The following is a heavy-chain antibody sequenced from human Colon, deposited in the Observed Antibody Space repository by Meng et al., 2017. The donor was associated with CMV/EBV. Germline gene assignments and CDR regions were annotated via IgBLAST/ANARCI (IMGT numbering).Heavy chain of an antibody. CDR3: ARGDNRGHQTLRS. V-gene: IGHV1-3*01. CDR1: GYTFTGYA. J-gene: IGHJ5*02. D-gene: IGHD3-10*01. CDR2: INAGNGNT. Sequence: QVQLVQSGAEVKKPGASMKVSCKASGYTFTGYAMHWVRQAPGQRLEWMGWINAGNGNTKYSQKFQGRVTFTRDTSASTAYMDLNWLNSDDTAVYYCARGDNRGHQTLRSWGQGALVTVSS.